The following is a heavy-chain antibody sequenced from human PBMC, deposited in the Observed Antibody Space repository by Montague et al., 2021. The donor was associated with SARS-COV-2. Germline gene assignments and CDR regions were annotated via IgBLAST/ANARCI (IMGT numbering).Heavy chain of an antibody. V-gene: IGHV6-1*01. Sequence: CAISGDSVSSNTVAWNWFRQSPSRGLERLGRTYYRSKWYNDYAGSMQSRVTINPDTSKNQFSLHVNSVTPEDTAVYYCARDSEDSIDYWGQGLLVTVSS. CDR2: TYYRSKWYN. CDR1: GDSVSSNTVA. J-gene: IGHJ4*02. D-gene: IGHD2-15*01. CDR3: ARDSEDSIDY.